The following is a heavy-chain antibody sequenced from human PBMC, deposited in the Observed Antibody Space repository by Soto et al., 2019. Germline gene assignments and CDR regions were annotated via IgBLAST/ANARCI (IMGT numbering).Heavy chain of an antibody. CDR1: GGSISSRNYY. CDR3: ASRPNYSSGWYDY. V-gene: IGHV4-39*02. Sequence: PSETLSLTCTVSGGSISSRNYYWGWVRQPPGKGLEWIGSIYYNGISDYNPSLKTRVTISVDTSKNHFSLKLSSVTATDTAVYYCASRPNYSSGWYDYWGQGTLVTVSS. D-gene: IGHD6-19*01. CDR2: IYYNGIS. J-gene: IGHJ4*02.